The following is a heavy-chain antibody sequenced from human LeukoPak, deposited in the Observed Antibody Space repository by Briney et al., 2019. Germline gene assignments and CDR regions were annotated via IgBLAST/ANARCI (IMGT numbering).Heavy chain of an antibody. CDR2: ISYDGSNK. CDR3: ARSYYDSSGYYPGGY. J-gene: IGHJ4*02. CDR1: GFTFSSYA. V-gene: IGHV3-30*04. D-gene: IGHD3-22*01. Sequence: GGSPRLSCAASGFTFSSYAMHWVRQAPGKGLEWVAVISYDGSNKYYADSVKGRFTISRDNSKNTLYLQMNSLRAEDTAVYYCARSYYDSSGYYPGGYWGQGTLVTVSS.